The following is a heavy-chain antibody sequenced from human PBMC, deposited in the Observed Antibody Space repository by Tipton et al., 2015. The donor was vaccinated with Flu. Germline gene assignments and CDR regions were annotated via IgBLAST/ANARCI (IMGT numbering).Heavy chain of an antibody. J-gene: IGHJ4*02. CDR2: IYRNGNT. CDR1: GCSINSGYY. Sequence: LRLSCSVSGCSINSGYYWGWVRRPPGKGLEWIGTIYRNGNTYYNPSLKSRVTISVDTSQNQFSLKLSSVTAADTAVYYCARHTGDSVRGVIDYWGQGTLVTVSS. D-gene: IGHD3-10*02. V-gene: IGHV4-38-2*01. CDR3: ARHTGDSVRGVIDY.